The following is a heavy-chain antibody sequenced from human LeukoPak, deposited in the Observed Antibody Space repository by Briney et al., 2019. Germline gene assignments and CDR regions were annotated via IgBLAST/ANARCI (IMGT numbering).Heavy chain of an antibody. CDR1: GDSLRSHY. CDR3: ARDQGSWLYDY. D-gene: IGHD6-13*01. CDR2: IYYSGTT. Sequence: SETLSHTCTISGDSLRSHYLSWIRQPPDKGLEWIGHIYYSGTTNYNPSLKSRVTMSVDTSKNQFPLKLSSVTAADTAVYYCARDQGSWLYDYWGQGTLVTVSS. J-gene: IGHJ4*02. V-gene: IGHV4-59*11.